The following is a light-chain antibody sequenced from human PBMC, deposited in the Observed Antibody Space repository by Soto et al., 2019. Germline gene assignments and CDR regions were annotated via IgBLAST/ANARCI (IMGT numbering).Light chain of an antibody. CDR3: CSYAGSRTWV. CDR1: SSDVGSYNL. J-gene: IGLJ3*02. CDR2: EGS. V-gene: IGLV2-23*01. Sequence: QSALTQPASVAGSPGQSITISCTGTSSDVGSYNLVSWYQQHPGKAPKLMIYEGSKRPSGVSNRFSGSKSGNTASLTISGLQAEDEADYYCCSYAGSRTWVFGGGTKVPVL.